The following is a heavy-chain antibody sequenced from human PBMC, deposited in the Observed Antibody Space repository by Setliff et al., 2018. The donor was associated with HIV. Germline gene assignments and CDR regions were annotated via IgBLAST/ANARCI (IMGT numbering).Heavy chain of an antibody. J-gene: IGHJ4*02. V-gene: IGHV4-39*02. CDR2: IYSSGSA. CDR1: GASIRSSGSY. Sequence: SETLSLTCSVSGASIRSSGSYWVWVRQAPGKGLEWIGSIYSSGSASYSPSLNSRVSMSVDTSKDHFSLKLDSVTAADTAMYFCARRTQSGYDRYFDYWGQGKLVTVSS. D-gene: IGHD5-12*01. CDR3: ARRTQSGYDRYFDY.